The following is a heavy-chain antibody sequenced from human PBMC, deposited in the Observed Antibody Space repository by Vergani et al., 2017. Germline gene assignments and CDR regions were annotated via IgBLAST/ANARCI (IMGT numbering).Heavy chain of an antibody. J-gene: IGHJ4*02. Sequence: QVKLQESGPGLAKPSETLSLTCTVSGASVNPYYWSWIRQPPGKGLEWMGYVSFRGDTLYDPSVKGRMTISLNTSSNQFSLYLTSVTAADTAVYYCAGSRIYYGAGSPDYWGQGTLVTVSS. CDR1: GASVNPYY. D-gene: IGHD3-10*01. CDR2: VSFRGDT. V-gene: IGHV4-59*02. CDR3: AGSRIYYGAGSPDY.